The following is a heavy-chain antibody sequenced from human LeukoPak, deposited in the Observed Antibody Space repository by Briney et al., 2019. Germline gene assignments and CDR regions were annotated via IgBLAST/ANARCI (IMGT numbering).Heavy chain of an antibody. J-gene: IGHJ4*02. D-gene: IGHD2-15*01. CDR2: ISPNSNDT. Sequence: ASVKVSCKASGYTFTNYYMHWVRQPPGQGLEWMGWISPNSNDTNYAQQFLGRVTLIRDTPISTAYIELSSLRSDDTAVYCCAREGDYCRGCRCYRDWGQGTLVTVSS. CDR3: AREGDYCRGCRCYRD. CDR1: GYTFTNYY. V-gene: IGHV1-2*02.